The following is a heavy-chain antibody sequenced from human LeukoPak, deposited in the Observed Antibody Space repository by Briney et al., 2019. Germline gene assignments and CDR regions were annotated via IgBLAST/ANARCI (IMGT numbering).Heavy chain of an antibody. V-gene: IGHV4-61*02. Sequence: SETLSLTCTVSGGSISSGSYYWSWIRQPAGKGLEWIGRIYTSGSTNYNPSLKSRVTISVDTSKNQFSLKLSSVTAADTAVYYCARDRSSGWYVVDYWGQGTLVTVSS. CDR1: GGSISSGSYY. CDR2: IYTSGST. D-gene: IGHD6-19*01. CDR3: ARDRSSGWYVVDY. J-gene: IGHJ4*02.